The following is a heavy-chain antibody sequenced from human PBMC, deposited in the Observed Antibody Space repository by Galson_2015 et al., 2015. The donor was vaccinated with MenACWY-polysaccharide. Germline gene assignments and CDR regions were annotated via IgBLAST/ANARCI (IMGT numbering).Heavy chain of an antibody. CDR2: IQYDGSKI. Sequence: SLRLSCAASGSRFSNSGMHWVRQAPGKGLEWVAVIQYDGSKIVYADSVKGRFSISRDNSKNTLYLQMNNLRAEDTAVYYCAKVGPRSSWTMGIDYWGQGTLVTVSS. CDR1: GSRFSNSG. V-gene: IGHV3-33*05. J-gene: IGHJ4*02. D-gene: IGHD6-13*01. CDR3: AKVGPRSSWTMGIDY.